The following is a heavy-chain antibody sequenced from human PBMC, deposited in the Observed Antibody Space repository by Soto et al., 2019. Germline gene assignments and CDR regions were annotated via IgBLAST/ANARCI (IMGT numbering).Heavy chain of an antibody. D-gene: IGHD2-2*01. CDR2: INPNSGGT. CDR3: ARDGNIVVVPAAILSS. V-gene: IGHV1-2*02. Sequence: ASVKVSCKASGYTFTGYYMHWVRQAPGQGLEWMGWINPNSGGTNYAQKFQGRVTMTRDTSISTAYMELSGLRSDDTAVYYCARDGNIVVVPAAILSSWGQGTLVTVSS. CDR1: GYTFTGYY. J-gene: IGHJ5*02.